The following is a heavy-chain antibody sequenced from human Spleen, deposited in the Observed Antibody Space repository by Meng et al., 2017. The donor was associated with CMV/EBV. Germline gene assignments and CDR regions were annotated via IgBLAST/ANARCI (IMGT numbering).Heavy chain of an antibody. CDR1: GFTFSSYA. CDR3: AKGEAAVGTIYYYYYGMDV. Sequence: GGSLRLSCAASGFTFSSYAVSWVRQAPGKGLEWVSGTSGSSGSTDYADSVKGRFAISTDKSKNTLYLQVNSLRAEDTAVYYCAKGEAAVGTIYYYYYGMDVWGQGTTVTVSS. D-gene: IGHD6-13*01. CDR2: TSGSSGST. J-gene: IGHJ6*02. V-gene: IGHV3-23*01.